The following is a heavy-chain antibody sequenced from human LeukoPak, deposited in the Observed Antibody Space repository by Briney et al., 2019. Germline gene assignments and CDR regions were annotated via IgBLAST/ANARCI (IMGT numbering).Heavy chain of an antibody. Sequence: PGGSLRLSCAASGFTFSSYWMSWVRQAPGKGLEWVANIKQDGSEKYYVDSVKGRFTISRDNAKNSLYLQMNSLRAEDTAVYYCARPDVHARKAFYAFDIWGQGTMVTVSS. CDR2: IKQDGSEK. V-gene: IGHV3-7*05. CDR1: GFTFSSYW. CDR3: ARPDVHARKAFYAFDI. J-gene: IGHJ3*02. D-gene: IGHD1-14*01.